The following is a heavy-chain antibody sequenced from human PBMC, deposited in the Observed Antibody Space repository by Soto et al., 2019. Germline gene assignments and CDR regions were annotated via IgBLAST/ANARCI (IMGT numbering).Heavy chain of an antibody. J-gene: IGHJ6*03. CDR2: IRSKANSYAT. CDR3: TRPGVVVVAATMGYYYYMDV. Sequence: GGSLRLSCAASGFTFSGSAMHWDRQASGKGLEWVGRIRSKANSYATAYAASVKGRFTISRDDSKNTAYLQMNSLKTEDTAVYYCTRPGVVVVAATMGYYYYMDVWGKGTTVTVSS. CDR1: GFTFSGSA. V-gene: IGHV3-73*01. D-gene: IGHD2-15*01.